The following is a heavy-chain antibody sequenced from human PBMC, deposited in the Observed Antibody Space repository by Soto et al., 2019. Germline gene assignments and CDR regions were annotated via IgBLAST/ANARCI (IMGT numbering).Heavy chain of an antibody. CDR1: GGSISSSNDF. V-gene: IGHV4-39*01. CDR3: ARRTPGTGYL. J-gene: IGHJ3*01. Sequence: QLQLQESGPGLVKPSETLSLTCTVSGGSISSSNDFWGWIRQSPGKGLEWIATIHYSGNTNYYNPSLTSRVTISGDSSKNQFPLKLSSVTAADTAVYYWARRTPGTGYLWGQGTMVTVSS. CDR2: IHYSGNTN. D-gene: IGHD3-9*01.